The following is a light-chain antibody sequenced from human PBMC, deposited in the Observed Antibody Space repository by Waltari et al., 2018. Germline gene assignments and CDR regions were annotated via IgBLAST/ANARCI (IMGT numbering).Light chain of an antibody. CDR2: AVS. V-gene: IGLV2-14*03. CDR3: TSYTSSITLV. CDR1: SSDVGGYNY. Sequence: QSALTQPASVSGSPGQSITISCTGTSSDVGGYNYVSWYQQHPGKAPKLMIYAVSNRPSGVSNRFSGSKSGNTASLTISELQAEDEADYYCTSYTSSITLVFGGGTKLTVL. J-gene: IGLJ3*02.